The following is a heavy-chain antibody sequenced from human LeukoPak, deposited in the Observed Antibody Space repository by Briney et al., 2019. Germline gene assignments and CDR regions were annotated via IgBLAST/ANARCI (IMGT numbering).Heavy chain of an antibody. D-gene: IGHD5-12*01. V-gene: IGHV4-59*08. CDR1: GGSISSYY. CDR3: ARGYSGYDFWFDP. J-gene: IGHJ5*02. CDR2: IYYSGST. Sequence: SETLSLTCTVSGGSISSYYWSWIRQPPGKGLEWIGYIYYSGSTNYNPSLKSRVAKSVDTSKNQFSLKLSSVTAADTAVYYCARGYSGYDFWFDPWGQGTLVTVSS.